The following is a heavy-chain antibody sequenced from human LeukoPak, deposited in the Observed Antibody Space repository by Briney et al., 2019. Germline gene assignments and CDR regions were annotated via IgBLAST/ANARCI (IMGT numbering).Heavy chain of an antibody. D-gene: IGHD1-26*01. CDR3: ARDGPAYRFDI. CDR2: ISAQHGQT. Sequence: ASVKVSCKTSGYSENFYGITWVRQVAGQGLEWMGWISAQHGQTEYAPNSQDRVTMTTDTYTNTAYMELRSLRSDDTAVYYCARDGPAYRFDIWGQGTMDTVSS. J-gene: IGHJ3*02. CDR1: GYSENFYG. V-gene: IGHV1-18*01.